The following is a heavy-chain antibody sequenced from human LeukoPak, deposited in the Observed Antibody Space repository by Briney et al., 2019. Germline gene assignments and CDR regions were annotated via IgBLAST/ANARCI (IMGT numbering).Heavy chain of an antibody. V-gene: IGHV3-11*01. CDR3: ARGGAQGMDV. D-gene: IGHD1-26*01. CDR2: ISGDGNTI. J-gene: IGHJ6*02. CDR1: GFTFSGYY. Sequence: PGGSLRLSCAASGFTFSGYYMTRIRQAPGKGLEWVSYISGDGNTIDYADAVKGRFTISRDNAKNSLYLQMNSLRAEDTALYYCARGGAQGMDVWGQGTTVTVS.